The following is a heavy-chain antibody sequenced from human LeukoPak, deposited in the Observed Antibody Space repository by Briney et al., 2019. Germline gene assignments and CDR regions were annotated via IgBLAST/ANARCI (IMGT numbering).Heavy chain of an antibody. V-gene: IGHV4-31*03. D-gene: IGHD2-2*01. CDR2: IYYSGST. Sequence: SETLSLTCTVSGGSISSGGYYWSWIRQHPGKGLEWIGYIYYSGSTYYNPSLKSRVTISVDTSKNQFSLKLGSVTAADTAVYYCARVGTRGGLLDYWGQGTLVTVSS. CDR3: ARVGTRGGLLDY. CDR1: GGSISSGGYY. J-gene: IGHJ4*02.